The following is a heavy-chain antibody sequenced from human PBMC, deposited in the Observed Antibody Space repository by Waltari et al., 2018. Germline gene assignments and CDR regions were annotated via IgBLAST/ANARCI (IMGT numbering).Heavy chain of an antibody. CDR3: ATHIVLMVYAIHYFDY. J-gene: IGHJ4*02. V-gene: IGHV1-24*01. D-gene: IGHD2-8*01. Sequence: QVQLVQSGAEVKKPGASVKVSCKVSGYTLPELSMHWVRQAPGKGLEWMGGFDPEDGETIYAQKFQGRVTMTEDTSTDTAYMELSSLRSEDTAVYYCATHIVLMVYAIHYFDYWGQGTLVTVSS. CDR1: GYTLPELS. CDR2: FDPEDGET.